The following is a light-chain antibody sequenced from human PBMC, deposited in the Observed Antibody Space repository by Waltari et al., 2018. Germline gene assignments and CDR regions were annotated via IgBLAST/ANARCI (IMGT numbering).Light chain of an antibody. CDR3: ATWDDSLNGWV. CDR1: STTITNY. CDR2: KDY. J-gene: IGLJ3*02. Sequence: QSVLTQPPSASGAPGQEVSISCSGGSTTITNYVFWYQQFPGTAPKLSVYKDYERPSGVPARFSASKSGTAASLAISGLRSDDEADYYCATWDDSLNGWVFGGGTKLTVL. V-gene: IGLV1-47*01.